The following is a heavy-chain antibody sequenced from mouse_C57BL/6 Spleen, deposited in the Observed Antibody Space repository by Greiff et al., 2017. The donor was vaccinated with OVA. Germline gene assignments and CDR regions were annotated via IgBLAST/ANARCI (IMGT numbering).Heavy chain of an antibody. J-gene: IGHJ3*01. V-gene: IGHV3-6*01. CDR1: GYSITSGYY. CDR2: ISYDGSN. Sequence: EVKLMESGPGLVKPSQSLSLTCSVTGYSITSGYYWNWIRQFPGNKLEWMGYISYDGSNNYNPSLKNRISITRDTSKNQFFLKLNSVTTEDTATYYCARDRNWCFAYWGQGTLVTVSA. D-gene: IGHD4-1*01. CDR3: ARDRNWCFAY.